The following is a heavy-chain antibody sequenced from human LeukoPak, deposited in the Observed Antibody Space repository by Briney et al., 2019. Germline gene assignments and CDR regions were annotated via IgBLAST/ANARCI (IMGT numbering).Heavy chain of an antibody. CDR1: GYTFTGYY. V-gene: IGHV1-2*02. Sequence: ASVKVSCKASGYTFTGYYMHWVRQAPGQGLEWMGWIYPNSGGTNYAQKFRGRVTMTRDTSISTAYMELSRLRSDDTAVYYCAPSHYDSSGYYYDYWGQGTLVTVSS. CDR2: IYPNSGGT. CDR3: APSHYDSSGYYYDY. D-gene: IGHD3-22*01. J-gene: IGHJ4*02.